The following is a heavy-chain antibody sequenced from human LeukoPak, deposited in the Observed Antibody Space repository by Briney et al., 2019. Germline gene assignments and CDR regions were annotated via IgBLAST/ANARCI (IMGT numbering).Heavy chain of an antibody. J-gene: IGHJ4*02. Sequence: PGRSLRLSCAASVFTFSSYGMHWVRQAPGNGLEWVAVISYDGSNKYYADSVKGRFTISRDNSKNTLYLQMNSLRAEDTAVYYCAKKDGGRGEGTFDYWGQGTLVTVSS. CDR1: VFTFSSYG. CDR3: AKKDGGRGEGTFDY. CDR2: ISYDGSNK. D-gene: IGHD3-10*01. V-gene: IGHV3-30*18.